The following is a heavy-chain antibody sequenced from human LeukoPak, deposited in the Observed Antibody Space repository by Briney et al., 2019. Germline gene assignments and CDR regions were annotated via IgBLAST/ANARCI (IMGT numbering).Heavy chain of an antibody. CDR3: ARGTYGGPLGDY. D-gene: IGHD4-23*01. J-gene: IGHJ4*02. CDR2: IYYSGST. V-gene: IGHV4-59*01. CDR1: GGSLSAYY. Sequence: PSETLSLTCTVSGGSLSAYYWSWIRQPPGKGLEWIGYIYYSGSTNYNPSLKSRVTISVDTSKNQFSLKLSSVTAADTAVYYCARGTYGGPLGDYWGQGTLVTVSS.